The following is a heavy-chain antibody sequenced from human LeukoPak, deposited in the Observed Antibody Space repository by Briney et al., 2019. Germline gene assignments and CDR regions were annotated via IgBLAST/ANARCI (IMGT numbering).Heavy chain of an antibody. D-gene: IGHD2-21*02. CDR2: INQDGSQT. Sequence: GGSLRLSCAASGFTFSSYWMTWVRQAPGKGLEWVANINQDGSQTNYLDSVKGRFIISRDNAKNSLYLQMNSLRAEDTAMYYCARGLLSLPRSTLDHWGQGTLLTVSS. V-gene: IGHV3-7*01. CDR1: GFTFSSYW. CDR3: ARGLLSLPRSTLDH. J-gene: IGHJ4*02.